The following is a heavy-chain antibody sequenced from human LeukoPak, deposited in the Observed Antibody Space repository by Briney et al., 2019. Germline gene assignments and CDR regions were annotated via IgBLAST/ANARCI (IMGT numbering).Heavy chain of an antibody. Sequence: PSETLSLTCAVYGGSFSGYYWSWIRQPPGKGLEWIGEINHSGSTNYNPSLKSRVTISVDTSKNQFSLKLSSVTAADTAVYYCARGPLGSSSWYTDWGQGTLVTVSS. V-gene: IGHV4-34*01. D-gene: IGHD6-13*01. J-gene: IGHJ4*02. CDR2: INHSGST. CDR3: ARGPLGSSSWYTD. CDR1: GGSFSGYY.